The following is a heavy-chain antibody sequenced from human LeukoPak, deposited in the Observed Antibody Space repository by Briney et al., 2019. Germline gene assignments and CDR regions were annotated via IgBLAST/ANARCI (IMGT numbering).Heavy chain of an antibody. Sequence: ASVKVSCKASGYTFTSYYMRWVRQAPGQGLEWMGIINPSGASTNYAQKFQGRVNMTRDTSTNTVYMELGSLRSEDTAVYYCARVAAAGFAYDKFDPWGQGTLVTVSS. D-gene: IGHD6-13*01. J-gene: IGHJ5*02. V-gene: IGHV1-46*01. CDR1: GYTFTSYY. CDR2: INPSGAST. CDR3: ARVAAAGFAYDKFDP.